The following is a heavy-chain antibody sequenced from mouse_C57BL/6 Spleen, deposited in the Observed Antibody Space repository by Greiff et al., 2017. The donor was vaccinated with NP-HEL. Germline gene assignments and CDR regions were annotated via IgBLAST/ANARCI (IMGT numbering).Heavy chain of an antibody. Sequence: QVQLQQSGAELVKPGASVKISCKASGYAFSSYWMNWVKQRPGKGLEWIGQIYPGDGDTNYNGKFKGKATLTADKSSSTAYMQLSSLTSEDSAVYFCARSDDGYWYFDYWGKGTTLTVSS. CDR2: IYPGDGDT. CDR3: ARSDDGYWYFDY. J-gene: IGHJ2*01. CDR1: GYAFSSYW. V-gene: IGHV1-80*01. D-gene: IGHD2-3*01.